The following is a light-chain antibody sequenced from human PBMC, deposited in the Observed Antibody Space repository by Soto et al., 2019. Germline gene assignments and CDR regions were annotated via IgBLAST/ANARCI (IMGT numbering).Light chain of an antibody. J-gene: IGKJ1*01. CDR2: DAS. V-gene: IGKV1-5*01. CDR3: QQYSTYPWT. Sequence: DIQLTQSPSTLSASVGDRVSITCRASQSISTWLAWYQQKPGKAPKLLIFDASSLESRVSSRFSGRGSGTQFTLTISSLQPYDFATYYCQQYSTYPWTFGQGAKVEFK. CDR1: QSISTW.